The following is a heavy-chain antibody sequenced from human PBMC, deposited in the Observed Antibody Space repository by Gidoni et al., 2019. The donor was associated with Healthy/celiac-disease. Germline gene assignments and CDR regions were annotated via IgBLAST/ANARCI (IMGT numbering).Heavy chain of an antibody. CDR3: ARYDFWSGYYSSRGVPTSEYYFDY. CDR1: GVSISSSSYY. J-gene: IGHJ4*02. D-gene: IGHD3-3*01. CDR2: IYFSGST. Sequence: QLQLQESGPGLVMPSETLSPSCTVPGVSISSSSYYRGWIRQPPGKGLEWIGSIYFSGSTYYDPSLKSRVTISVDTSKNQFSLKLSSVTAADTAVYYCARYDFWSGYYSSRGVPTSEYYFDYWGQGTLVTVSS. V-gene: IGHV4-39*01.